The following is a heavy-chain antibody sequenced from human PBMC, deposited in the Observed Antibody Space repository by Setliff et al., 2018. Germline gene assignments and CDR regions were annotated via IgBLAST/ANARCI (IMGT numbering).Heavy chain of an antibody. CDR2: INKDGDGT. J-gene: IGHJ6*02. CDR3: ARDQTPRDYYYYAMDV. Sequence: GGSLRLSCEASGFSFNNYWMYWVRQVPGKGLVWVSGINKDGDGTRYADSVKGRFTISRDNAKNTLYLQMNGLRAEDTAVYYCARDQTPRDYYYYAMDVWGQGTTVTVSS. V-gene: IGHV3-74*01. CDR1: GFSFNNYW.